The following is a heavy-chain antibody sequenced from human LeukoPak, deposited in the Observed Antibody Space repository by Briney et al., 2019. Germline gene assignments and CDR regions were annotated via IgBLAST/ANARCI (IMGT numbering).Heavy chain of an antibody. CDR2: IYGGGTT. CDR3: ARDRVETAMGPQFRTYYYYGMDV. CDR1: GFTVSSNY. Sequence: GGSLRLSCAASGFTVSSNYMTWVRQAPGKGLEWVSVIYGGGTTYYADSVKGKFTISRDNSKNTLYLPMNSLRVEDTAVYYCARDRVETAMGPQFRTYYYYGMDVWGQGTTVTVSS. D-gene: IGHD5-18*01. J-gene: IGHJ6*02. V-gene: IGHV3-66*01.